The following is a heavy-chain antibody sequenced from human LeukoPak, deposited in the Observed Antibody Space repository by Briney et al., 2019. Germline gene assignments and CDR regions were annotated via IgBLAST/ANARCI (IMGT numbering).Heavy chain of an antibody. CDR3: ASRKQCGDYAQGMDV. Sequence: GESLQISCKVSGYSFTSYWIGWVRQMPGKGLEWMGIIYPGDSDTRYSPSFQGQVTISADKSISTAYLQWTSLKASDTAMYYCASRKQCGDYAQGMDVWGQGTTVTVSS. CDR1: GYSFTSYW. CDR2: IYPGDSDT. V-gene: IGHV5-51*01. J-gene: IGHJ6*02. D-gene: IGHD4-17*01.